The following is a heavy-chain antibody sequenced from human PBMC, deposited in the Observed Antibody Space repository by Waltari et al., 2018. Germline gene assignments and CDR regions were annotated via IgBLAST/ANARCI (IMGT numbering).Heavy chain of an antibody. CDR3: AKAGVAVAGSYYYYGMDV. J-gene: IGHJ6*02. CDR1: GFTFSSYA. Sequence: EVQLLESGGGLVQPGGSLRLSCAASGFTFSSYAMSWVRQAPGKGLAWVSAISGSGGSPYYADSVKGRFTISRDKSKNTLYLQMNSLRAEDTAVYYCAKAGVAVAGSYYYYGMDVWGQGTTVTVSS. D-gene: IGHD6-19*01. V-gene: IGHV3-23*01. CDR2: ISGSGGSP.